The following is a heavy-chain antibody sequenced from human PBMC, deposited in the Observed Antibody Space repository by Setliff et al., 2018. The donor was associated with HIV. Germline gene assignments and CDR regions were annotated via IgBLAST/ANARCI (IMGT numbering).Heavy chain of an antibody. CDR1: GLIFSTYE. CDR2: IGGHGSII. Sequence: GGSLRLSCAASGLIFSTYEMNWVRQAPGKGLEWISFIGGHGSIIHYVDSVKGRFTISRDNAKNSLYLQMDSLRVEDTTVYYCTRKLAPGHGMDVWGQGTTVTVSS. V-gene: IGHV3-48*03. J-gene: IGHJ6*02. D-gene: IGHD3-3*02. CDR3: TRKLAPGHGMDV.